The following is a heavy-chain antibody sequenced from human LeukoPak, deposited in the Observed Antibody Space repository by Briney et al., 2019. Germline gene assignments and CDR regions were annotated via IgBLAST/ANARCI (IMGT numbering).Heavy chain of an antibody. V-gene: IGHV5-51*01. CDR2: IYPRDSEI. J-gene: IGHJ5*02. D-gene: IGHD6-13*01. CDR3: ARPAYSSSLSSHFDA. Sequence: GESLKISCEGSGYSSSTYWIAWVRQMPGKGLEWMGSIYPRDSEIRYSPSFQGQVTISADNSISTAYLQWSSLKASDTAMYYCARPAYSSSLSSHFDAWGQGSLVTVSS. CDR1: GYSSSTYW.